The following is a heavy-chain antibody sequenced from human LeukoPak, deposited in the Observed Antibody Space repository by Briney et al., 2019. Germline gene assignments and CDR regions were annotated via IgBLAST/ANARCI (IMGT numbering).Heavy chain of an antibody. V-gene: IGHV1-8*01. CDR3: ARALSWTTNSYYYMDV. J-gene: IGHJ6*03. D-gene: IGHD3/OR15-3a*01. CDR1: GYTFTIYD. CDR2: MNPNSGNT. Sequence: ASVKVSFKASGYTFTIYDINWVRQATGQGLEWMGWMNPNSGNTGYAQKFQGRVTMTKNTSITTAYMELSSLRSEDTAVYYCARALSWTTNSYYYMDVWGKGTTVTVSS.